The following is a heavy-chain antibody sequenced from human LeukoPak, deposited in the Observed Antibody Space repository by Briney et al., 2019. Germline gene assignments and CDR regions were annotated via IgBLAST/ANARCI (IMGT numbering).Heavy chain of an antibody. J-gene: IGHJ4*02. CDR2: IDSHFATT. Sequence: ASVKVSCKASGYTFTSYYVHWVRQAPGQGLEWMGIIDSHFATTQYAQKLQDRLTMTRDTSTSTVYMELSRLRSDDTAVYYCARLWGDYPSDYWGQGTLVTVSS. CDR3: ARLWGDYPSDY. D-gene: IGHD4-17*01. V-gene: IGHV1-46*01. CDR1: GYTFTSYY.